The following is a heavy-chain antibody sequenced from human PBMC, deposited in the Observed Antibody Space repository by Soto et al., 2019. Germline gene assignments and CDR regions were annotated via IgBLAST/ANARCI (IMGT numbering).Heavy chain of an antibody. CDR3: ARQSVATYYFDY. CDR2: IYYSGST. J-gene: IGHJ4*02. V-gene: IGHV4-39*01. CDR1: GGSISSSSYY. D-gene: IGHD5-12*01. Sequence: QLQLQESGPGLVKPSETLSLTCTVSGGSISSSSYYWGWIRQPPGKGLEWIGSIYYSGSTYYNPSLKSRVTISVDTSKNQFSLKLSSVTAADAAVYYCARQSVATYYFDYWGQGTLVTVSS.